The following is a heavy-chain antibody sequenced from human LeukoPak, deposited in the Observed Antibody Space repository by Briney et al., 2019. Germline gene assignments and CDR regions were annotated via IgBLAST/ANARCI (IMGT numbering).Heavy chain of an antibody. CDR1: GFPFSSFA. D-gene: IGHD5-18*01. J-gene: IGHJ3*02. CDR2: ISYDGSNN. V-gene: IGHV3-30-3*01. Sequence: GGSLRLSCAASGFPFSSFAMHWVRQAPGKGLEWVAAISYDGSNNYYPDSVKGRFTISRDNAQNSLYLQMNSLRAEDTAVYYCANGGYSYGYRAFDIWGQGTMVTVSS. CDR3: ANGGYSYGYRAFDI.